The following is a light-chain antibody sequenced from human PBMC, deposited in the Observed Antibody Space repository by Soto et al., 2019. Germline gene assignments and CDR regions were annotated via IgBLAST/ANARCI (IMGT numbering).Light chain of an antibody. J-gene: IGLJ3*02. CDR3: SSYTSSSKGV. CDR2: DVS. CDR1: NSDIGSYKY. Sequence: QSALTQPASASGSPGQSITISCNGSNSDIGSYKYVSWYQQHPGKVPKLMIYDVSNRPSGVSNRFSGSKSGNTASLTISGLQAEDEADYYCSSYTSSSKGVFGGGTKVTVL. V-gene: IGLV2-14*03.